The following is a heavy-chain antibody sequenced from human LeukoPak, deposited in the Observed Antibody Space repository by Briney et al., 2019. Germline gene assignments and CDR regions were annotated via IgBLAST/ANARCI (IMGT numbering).Heavy chain of an antibody. Sequence: GGSLRLSCAASGFTFSSYPMTWVRQPPGKGLEWVSSIGGRRTYTYYADSVKGRFTISRDNAKSSLDLQMNNLRAEDTAVYYCARGDDYGDRNYLDSWGQGTLVTVSS. CDR3: ARGDDYGDRNYLDS. CDR1: GFTFSSYP. J-gene: IGHJ4*02. D-gene: IGHD4-17*01. V-gene: IGHV3-21*06. CDR2: IGGRRTYT.